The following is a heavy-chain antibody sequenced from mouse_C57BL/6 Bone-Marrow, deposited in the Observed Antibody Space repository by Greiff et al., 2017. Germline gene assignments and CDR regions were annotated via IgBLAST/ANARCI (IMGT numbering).Heavy chain of an antibody. J-gene: IGHJ4*01. CDR3: ASELGPYYAMDH. V-gene: IGHV1-69*01. Sequence: QVQLQQPGAELVMPGASVKLSCKASGYTFTSYWMHWVKQRPGQGLEWIGEIDPSDSYTNYNQKFKGKSTLTIDKSSSTAYMQLSSLTSEDSAVYYCASELGPYYAMDHWGQGTSVTVSS. D-gene: IGHD4-1*01. CDR2: IDPSDSYT. CDR1: GYTFTSYW.